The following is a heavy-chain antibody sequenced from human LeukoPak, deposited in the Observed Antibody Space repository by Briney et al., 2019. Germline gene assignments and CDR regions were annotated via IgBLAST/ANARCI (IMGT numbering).Heavy chain of an antibody. CDR3: ARVAYTAPQWLELFDY. Sequence: ASEKVSCKASGYTFTGYYMHWVRQAPGQGLEWMGWINPNSGGTNYAQKFQGRVTMTRDTSISTAYMELSRLRSDDTAVYYCARVAYTAPQWLELFDYWGQGTLVTVSS. J-gene: IGHJ4*02. V-gene: IGHV1-2*02. D-gene: IGHD6-19*01. CDR2: INPNSGGT. CDR1: GYTFTGYY.